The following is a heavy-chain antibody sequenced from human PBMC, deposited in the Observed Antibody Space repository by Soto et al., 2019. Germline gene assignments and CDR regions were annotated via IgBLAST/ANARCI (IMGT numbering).Heavy chain of an antibody. CDR3: AKDRSTGSGWYLFYFDY. V-gene: IGHV3-30*18. CDR1: GFTFSSYG. CDR2: ISYDGSNK. J-gene: IGHJ4*02. Sequence: SLRLSCAASGFTFSSYGMHWVRQAPGKGLERVAVISYDGSNKYYADSVKGRFTISRDNSKNTLYLQMNSLRAEDTAVYYCAKDRSTGSGWYLFYFDYWGQGTLVTVSS. D-gene: IGHD6-19*01.